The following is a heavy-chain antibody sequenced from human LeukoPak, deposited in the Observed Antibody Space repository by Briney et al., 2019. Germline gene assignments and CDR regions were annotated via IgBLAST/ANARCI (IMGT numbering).Heavy chain of an antibody. CDR2: TGAYNSNT. D-gene: IGHD4-17*01. V-gene: IGHV1-18*01. CDR1: GGTFSSYG. J-gene: IGHJ4*02. Sequence: ASVKVSCKASGGTFSSYGISWVRQAPGQGLEWMGWTGAYNSNTNYAHNLQGRITMTTDTFTETAYMELSSLRSDDTAVYYCARPIRLHEYGLWYFDYWGQGTLVTVSS. CDR3: ARPIRLHEYGLWYFDY.